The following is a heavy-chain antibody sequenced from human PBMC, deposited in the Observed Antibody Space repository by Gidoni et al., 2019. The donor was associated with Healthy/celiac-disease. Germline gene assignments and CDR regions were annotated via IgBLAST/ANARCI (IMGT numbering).Heavy chain of an antibody. J-gene: IGHJ4*02. D-gene: IGHD5-12*01. Sequence: EVQLLESGVGLVPPVGSLSLSCPASGFPFSSYAMSWVRQGPGKGLEWVSASSGSGDSTYYADSVKGRFTISRDNAKNTLYLQMNSLRDEDTAVYYCAKGVRGWYYFDYWGQGTLVTVSS. CDR2: SSGSGDST. CDR3: AKGVRGWYYFDY. CDR1: GFPFSSYA. V-gene: IGHV3-23*01.